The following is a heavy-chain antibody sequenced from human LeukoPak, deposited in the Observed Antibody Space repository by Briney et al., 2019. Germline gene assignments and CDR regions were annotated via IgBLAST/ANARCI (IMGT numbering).Heavy chain of an antibody. Sequence: GGSLRLSCVVSGFTFSNFSMHWVRQAPGKGLEWVAFMQHDGIDKFYADSVKGRFTISRDNSKSTLFLQMNSLTTEDTALYFCGQDIPIERIQGFGPGSWGQGTLVTVSS. J-gene: IGHJ5*02. CDR1: GFTFSNFS. CDR3: GQDIPIERIQGFGPGS. D-gene: IGHD3-10*01. CDR2: MQHDGIDK. V-gene: IGHV3-30*02.